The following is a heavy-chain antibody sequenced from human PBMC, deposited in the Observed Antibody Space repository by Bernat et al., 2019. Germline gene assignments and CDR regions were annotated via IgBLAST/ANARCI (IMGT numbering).Heavy chain of an antibody. J-gene: IGHJ4*02. D-gene: IGHD6-6*01. CDR3: ASLVGSSSSSGGFDY. CDR1: GFTFSSYG. Sequence: QVQLVESGGGVVQPGRSLRLSCAASGFTFSSYGMHWVRQAPGKGLEWVAVIWYDGSNKYYADSVKGRFTISRDNSKNTLYLQMNSLRAEDTAVYYCASLVGSSSSSGGFDYRGQGTLVTVSS. V-gene: IGHV3-33*01. CDR2: IWYDGSNK.